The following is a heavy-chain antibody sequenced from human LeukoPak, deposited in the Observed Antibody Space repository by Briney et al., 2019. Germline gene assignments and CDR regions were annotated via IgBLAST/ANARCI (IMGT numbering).Heavy chain of an antibody. CDR1: GYTFTGYY. CDR3: ARDKEYYDSSGYQYYYYMDV. J-gene: IGHJ6*03. Sequence: GASVKVSCKASGYTFTGYYMHWVRQAPGQELEWMGWINPNSGGTNYAQKFQGRVTMTRDTSMSTAYMELSRLRSDDTAVYYCARDKEYYDSSGYQYYYYMDVWGKGTTVTVSS. CDR2: INPNSGGT. V-gene: IGHV1-2*02. D-gene: IGHD3-22*01.